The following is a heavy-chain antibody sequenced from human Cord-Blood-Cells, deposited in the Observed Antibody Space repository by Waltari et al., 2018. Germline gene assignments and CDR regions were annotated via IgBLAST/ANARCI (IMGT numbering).Heavy chain of an antibody. V-gene: IGHV3-48*03. J-gene: IGHJ4*02. CDR2: ISSSGSTI. Sequence: EVQLVESGGGWVQQGGSLGSSCAALGFTSGRYEMNWFRQAPGKGLEWVSYISSSGSTIYYADSVKGRFTISRDNAKNSLYLQMNSLRAEDTAVYYCARDGVLLWFGELFDYWGQGTLVTVSS. CDR3: ARDGVLLWFGELFDY. CDR1: GFTSGRYE. D-gene: IGHD3-10*01.